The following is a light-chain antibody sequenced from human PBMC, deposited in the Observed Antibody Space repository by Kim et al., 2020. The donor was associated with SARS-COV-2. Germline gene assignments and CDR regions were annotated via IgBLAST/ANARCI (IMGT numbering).Light chain of an antibody. CDR3: CSFAGTYTWV. J-gene: IGLJ2*01. CDR2: DVS. Sequence: GQTVTISCTGTSSDVGGYKYVSWYQQHPGKAPKLMIYDVSKRPSGVPDRFSGSKSGNTASLTISGLQAEDEADYYCCSFAGTYTWVFGGGNQLTVL. CDR1: SSDVGGYKY. V-gene: IGLV2-11*01.